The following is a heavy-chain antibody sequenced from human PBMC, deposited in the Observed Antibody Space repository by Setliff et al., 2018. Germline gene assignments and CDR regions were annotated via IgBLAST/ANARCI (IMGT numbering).Heavy chain of an antibody. V-gene: IGHV1-18*01. D-gene: IGHD5-18*01. CDR2: NSA. J-gene: IGHJ4*02. CDR3: ARAPLESGYYYGQGHYFDY. Sequence: ASVKVSCKTSGYTFTNYGINWVRQAPGQGLEWMGWNSAYAQKFQGRVTMTTDTPTSTAYMELRSLRSDDTAVYYCARAPLESGYYYGQGHYFDYWGQGALVTVSS. CDR1: GYTFTNYG.